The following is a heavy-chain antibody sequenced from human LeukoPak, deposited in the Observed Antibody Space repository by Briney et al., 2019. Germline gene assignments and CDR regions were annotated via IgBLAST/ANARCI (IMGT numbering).Heavy chain of an antibody. CDR2: IYSSGST. CDR1: GGSISSYY. J-gene: IGHJ5*02. D-gene: IGHD3-10*01. Sequence: SETLSLTCTVSGGSISSYYWSWIRQPAGKGLEWIGRIYSSGSTNYNPSLKSRVTMSVDTSKNQFSLKLSSVTAANTAVYYCARYGSGSYPPYNWFDPWGQGTLVTVSS. V-gene: IGHV4-4*07. CDR3: ARYGSGSYPPYNWFDP.